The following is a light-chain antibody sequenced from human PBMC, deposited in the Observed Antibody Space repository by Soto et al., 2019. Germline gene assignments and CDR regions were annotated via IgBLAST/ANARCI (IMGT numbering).Light chain of an antibody. CDR2: AAS. V-gene: IGKV1-27*01. CDR1: QVISNY. Sequence: DIQMTQSPSSLSASVGDRVTITCRASQVISNYLAWYQQKPGKIPNLLIFAASTLQPGVPSRFSGSGSGTDFTLTISSLQPEDVATYYCQMYDSAPTWAFGQGTKVEI. CDR3: QMYDSAPTWA. J-gene: IGKJ1*01.